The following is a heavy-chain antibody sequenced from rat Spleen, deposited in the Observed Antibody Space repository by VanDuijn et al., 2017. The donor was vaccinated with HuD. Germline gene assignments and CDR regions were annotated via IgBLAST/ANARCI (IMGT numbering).Heavy chain of an antibody. CDR2: ISYDDGST. CDR1: GFTFSDYY. J-gene: IGHJ2*01. CDR3: TRGYYFDY. V-gene: IGHV5-20*01. Sequence: EVQLVESGGGLVQPGRSLKLSCAASGFTFSDYYMAWVRQAPTKGLEWVASISYDDGSTYYRDSVKGRFTISRDNAKSTLYLQMDSLRSEDTATYYCTRGYYFDYWGQGVMVTVSS.